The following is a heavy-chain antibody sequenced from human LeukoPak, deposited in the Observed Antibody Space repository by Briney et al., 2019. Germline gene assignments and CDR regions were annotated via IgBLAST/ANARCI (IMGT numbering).Heavy chain of an antibody. CDR3: ARDTVTTDYYGMDV. Sequence: ASVEVSCKASGYTFTSYGISWVRQAPGQGLEWMGWISAYNGNTNYAQKLQGRVTITRDTSASTAYMELSSLRSEDTAVYYCARDTVTTDYYGMDVWGQGTTVTVSS. D-gene: IGHD4-17*01. V-gene: IGHV1-18*01. CDR1: GYTFTSYG. J-gene: IGHJ6*02. CDR2: ISAYNGNT.